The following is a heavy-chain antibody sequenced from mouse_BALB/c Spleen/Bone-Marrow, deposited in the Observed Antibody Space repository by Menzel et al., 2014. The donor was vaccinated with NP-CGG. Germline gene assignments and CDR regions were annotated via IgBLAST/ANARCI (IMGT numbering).Heavy chain of an antibody. CDR3: TTATPSWFAY. CDR1: GFTFNNYW. Sequence: EVQGVESGGGLVQPGGSMKLSCVASGFTFNNYWMNWVRQSPEKGLEWVAEIRLKSNNYATHYAESVKGRFTISRDDSKSSVYLQMNYLRAEDTGIYYCTTATPSWFAYLGQGTLVTVSA. J-gene: IGHJ3*01. V-gene: IGHV6-6*02. D-gene: IGHD1-2*01. CDR2: IRLKSNNYAT.